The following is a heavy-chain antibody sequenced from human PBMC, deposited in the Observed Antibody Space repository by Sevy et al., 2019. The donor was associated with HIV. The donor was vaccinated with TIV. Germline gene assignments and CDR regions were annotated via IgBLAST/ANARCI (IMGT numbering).Heavy chain of an antibody. J-gene: IGHJ5*02. CDR3: VREGAPYRNIRYCSGNNCFYNWFDP. CDR1: GFTFNDYA. CDR2: ISSDGDNT. V-gene: IGHV3-30-3*01. Sequence: GGSLRLSCAASGFTFNDYALHWVRQAPGKGLEWVAIISSDGDNTYYADTVKGRFTISRDNSKNTVYLQMNRLRAEDMAFYYCVREGAPYRNIRYCSGNNCFYNWFDPWGQGTLVTVSS. D-gene: IGHD2-15*01.